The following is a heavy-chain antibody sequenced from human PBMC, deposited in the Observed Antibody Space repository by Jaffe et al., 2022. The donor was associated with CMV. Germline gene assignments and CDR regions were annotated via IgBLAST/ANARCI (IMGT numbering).Heavy chain of an antibody. CDR2: IYSGGNT. CDR1: GLTVSSNH. Sequence: EVQLVESGGGLVQPGGSLRLSCAASGLTVSSNHMSWVRQAPGKGLEWVSVIYSGGNTYYTDSVKGRFTISTDDSRNTLYLQMDSLRVEDTAMYYCTRDLRDSFDYWGQGTLVAVSS. J-gene: IGHJ4*02. V-gene: IGHV3-66*01. CDR3: TRDLRDSFDY.